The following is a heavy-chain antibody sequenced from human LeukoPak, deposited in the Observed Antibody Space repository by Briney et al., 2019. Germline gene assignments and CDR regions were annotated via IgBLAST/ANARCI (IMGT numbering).Heavy chain of an antibody. J-gene: IGHJ4*02. D-gene: IGHD3-10*01. CDR3: AGDMVRGVILRRVLEY. V-gene: IGHV1-2*02. CDR1: GYTVTGYH. CDR2: INPNSGGT. Sequence: ASVKVSCKASGYTVTGYHMHWVRQAPGPGLEWMGWINPNSGGTNYAQKLQGRVTMTRDTSINTAYMELSRLRSDDTAVYYCAGDMVRGVILRRVLEYWGQGTLVTVSS.